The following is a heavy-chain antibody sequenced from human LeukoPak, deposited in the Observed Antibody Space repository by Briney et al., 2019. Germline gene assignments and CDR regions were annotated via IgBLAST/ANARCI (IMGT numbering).Heavy chain of an antibody. CDR2: ITGSGDNT. V-gene: IGHV3-23*01. J-gene: IGHJ5*02. Sequence: TGGSLRLSCAASGFTFSSHGMSWVRQAPGRGLEWVSVITGSGDNTYYADSVKRRFTTSRDNSKHTLYLQMNSLRVEDTAMYYCVRRSTVGATRWFDPWGQGTLVTVSS. D-gene: IGHD1-26*01. CDR3: VRRSTVGATRWFDP. CDR1: GFTFSSHG.